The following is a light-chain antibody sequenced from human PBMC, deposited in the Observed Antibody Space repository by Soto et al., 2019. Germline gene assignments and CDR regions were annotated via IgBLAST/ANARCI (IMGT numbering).Light chain of an antibody. CDR1: QSVSDMY. CDR3: QRYGTSAL. Sequence: EIVLTQSPGTLSLSPGERATLSCRASQSVSDMYLAWYQQKPGQAPRLLIYASNRATGIPDRFSGSGSGTDFTLIISRLEPEDFAVYYCQRYGTSALFGPGTKVEIK. CDR2: AS. V-gene: IGKV3-20*01. J-gene: IGKJ3*01.